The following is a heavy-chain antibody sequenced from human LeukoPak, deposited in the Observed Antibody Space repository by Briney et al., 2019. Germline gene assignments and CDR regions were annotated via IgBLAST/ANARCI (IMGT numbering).Heavy chain of an antibody. CDR1: GGSISSSSYY. CDR3: ARGSHSYDYVWGSYRSVPFDY. CDR2: IYYSGST. J-gene: IGHJ4*02. D-gene: IGHD3-16*02. V-gene: IGHV4-39*01. Sequence: SETLSLTCTVSGGSISSSSYYWGWIRQPPGKGLEWIGSIYYSGSTYYNPSLKSRVTISVDTSKNQFSLKLSSVTAADTAVYYCARGSHSYDYVWGSYRSVPFDYWGQGTLVTVSS.